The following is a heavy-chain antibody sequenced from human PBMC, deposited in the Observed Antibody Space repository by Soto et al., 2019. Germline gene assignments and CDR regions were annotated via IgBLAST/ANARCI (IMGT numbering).Heavy chain of an antibody. V-gene: IGHV5-10-1*01. CDR2: IDPSDSYT. D-gene: IGHD3-9*01. J-gene: IGHJ6*02. CDR3: ARQVPYYDILTGYQRGMDV. CDR1: GYSFTSYW. Sequence: GDSLKISCKGSGYSFTSYWISWVRQMPGKGLEWMGRIDPSDSYTNYSPSFQGHVTISADKSISTAYLQWSSLKASDTAMYYCARQVPYYDILTGYQRGMDVWGQGTTVTVSS.